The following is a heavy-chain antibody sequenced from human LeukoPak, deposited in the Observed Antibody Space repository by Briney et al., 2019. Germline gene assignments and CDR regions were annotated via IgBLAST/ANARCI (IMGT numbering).Heavy chain of an antibody. V-gene: IGHV4-59*01. Sequence: SETLSLTFTVSGGSISSYYWSWIRQPPGKGLEWIGYIYYSGSTNYNPSLKSRVTISVDTSKNQFSLKLSSVTAADTAVYYCARGRSYYYDSSGSQRGYYYGMDVWGQGTTVTVSS. D-gene: IGHD3-22*01. CDR3: ARGRSYYYDSSGSQRGYYYGMDV. CDR2: IYYSGST. CDR1: GGSISSYY. J-gene: IGHJ6*02.